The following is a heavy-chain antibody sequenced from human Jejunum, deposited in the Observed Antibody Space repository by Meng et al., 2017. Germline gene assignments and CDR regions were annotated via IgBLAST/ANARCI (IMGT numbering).Heavy chain of an antibody. CDR3: AKGTYYGSAKMVAFDI. D-gene: IGHD3-10*01. CDR2: ISGSGDVT. Sequence: GESLKISCAASGFTFSSYAINWVRQAPGKGLEWVSTISGSGDVTYYADSVKGRFTISRDNSKNTVYLQMNSLRAEDTAVYYCAKGTYYGSAKMVAFDIWGQGTMVTVSS. CDR1: GFTFSSYA. V-gene: IGHV3-23*01. J-gene: IGHJ3*02.